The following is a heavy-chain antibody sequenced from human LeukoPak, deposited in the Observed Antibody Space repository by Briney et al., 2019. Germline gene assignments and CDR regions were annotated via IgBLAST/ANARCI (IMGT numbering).Heavy chain of an antibody. V-gene: IGHV1-69*04. Sequence: GASVKVSCKASGYTFTSYGISWVRQAPGQGLEWMGRIIPILGIANYAQKFQGRVTITADKSTSTAYMELSSLRSEDTAVYYCARDQGMATIRLGYNWFDPWGQGTLVTVSS. CDR3: ARDQGMATIRLGYNWFDP. D-gene: IGHD5-24*01. CDR1: GYTFTSYG. J-gene: IGHJ5*02. CDR2: IIPILGIA.